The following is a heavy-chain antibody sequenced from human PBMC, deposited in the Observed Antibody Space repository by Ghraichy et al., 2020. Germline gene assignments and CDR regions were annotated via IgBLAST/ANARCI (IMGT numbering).Heavy chain of an antibody. V-gene: IGHV3-74*01. Sequence: GGSLRLSCTASGFTFSSYWMHWVRQAPGKGLVWVSRINSDGSSTTYADSVKGRFTISRDNAKNTLYLQMNSLRAEDTAVYYCARDDPYDFWSGYLLNYYYGMDVWGQGTTVTVSS. CDR1: GFTFSSYW. J-gene: IGHJ6*02. D-gene: IGHD3-3*01. CDR3: ARDDPYDFWSGYLLNYYYGMDV. CDR2: INSDGSST.